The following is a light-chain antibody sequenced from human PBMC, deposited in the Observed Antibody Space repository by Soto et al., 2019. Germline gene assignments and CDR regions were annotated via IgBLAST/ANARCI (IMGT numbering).Light chain of an antibody. V-gene: IGLV1-40*01. CDR3: QSYDSTLSSRYV. CDR2: GNN. Sequence: QSVLTQPPSVSGAPGQRVTISCTGGSSNIGANYDVHWYQHRPGTAPKLLIFGNNNRPSGVPDRFSGSKSGTSASLAITGLQAEDEGDYSCQSYDSTLSSRYVFGTGTKLTVL. CDR1: SSNIGANYD. J-gene: IGLJ1*01.